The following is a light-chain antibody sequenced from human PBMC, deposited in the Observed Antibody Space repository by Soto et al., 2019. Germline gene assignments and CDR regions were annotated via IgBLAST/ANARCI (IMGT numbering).Light chain of an antibody. Sequence: DIQMTQSPSTLSASVGDRVTITCRASQTISDWVAWYQQKPGTAPKLLIYHASTLESGVPSRFSGSGSGTEFTLTISSLQPDDFATYYCQHYNSYSEAFGQGTKVDIK. J-gene: IGKJ1*01. CDR2: HAS. CDR3: QHYNSYSEA. V-gene: IGKV1-5*01. CDR1: QTISDW.